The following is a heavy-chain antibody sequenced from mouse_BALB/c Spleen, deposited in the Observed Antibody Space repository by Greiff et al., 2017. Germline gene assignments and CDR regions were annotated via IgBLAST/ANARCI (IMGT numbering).Heavy chain of an antibody. CDR3: AREGVYDGFDY. CDR2: IYPGDGDT. CDR1: GYTFTSYW. V-gene: IGHV1-87*01. D-gene: IGHD2-3*01. Sequence: QVTLKESGAELARPGASVKLSCKASGYTFTSYWMQWVKQRPGQGLEWIGAIYPGDGDTRYTQKFKGKATLTEDKSSSTAYMQLSSLASEDSAVYYCAREGVYDGFDYWGQGTSVTVSS. J-gene: IGHJ4*01.